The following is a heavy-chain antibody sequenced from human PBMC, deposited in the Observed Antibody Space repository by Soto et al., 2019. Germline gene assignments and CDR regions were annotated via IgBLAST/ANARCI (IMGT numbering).Heavy chain of an antibody. CDR1: GYTFTSYV. J-gene: IGHJ3*02. D-gene: IGHD5-18*01. Sequence: ASLKLSCKSSGYTFTSYVISWVRQAPGQGLEWMGWISAYNGNTNYAQKLQGRVTMTTDTSTSTAYMELRSLRSDDTAVYYCARVLDRTWIQLWSNDAFDIWG. V-gene: IGHV1-18*01. CDR3: ARVLDRTWIQLWSNDAFDI. CDR2: ISAYNGNT.